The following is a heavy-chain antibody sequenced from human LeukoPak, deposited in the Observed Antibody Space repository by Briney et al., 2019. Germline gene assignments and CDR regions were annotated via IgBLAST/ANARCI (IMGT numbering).Heavy chain of an antibody. V-gene: IGHV3-23*01. J-gene: IGHJ3*02. CDR2: ISGSGGST. CDR3: ARGGGVTMIVVALDAFDI. Sequence: GGSLRLSCAASGFTFSSYGMSWVRQAPGKGLEWVSAISGSGGSTYYADSVKGRFTISRDNSKNTLYLLMNSLRAEDTAVYYCARGGGVTMIVVALDAFDIWGQGTMVTVSS. D-gene: IGHD3-22*01. CDR1: GFTFSSYG.